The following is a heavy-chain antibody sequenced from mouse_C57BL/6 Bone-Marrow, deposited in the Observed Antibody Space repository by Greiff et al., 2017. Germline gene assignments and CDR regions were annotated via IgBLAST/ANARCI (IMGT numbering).Heavy chain of an antibody. J-gene: IGHJ2*01. V-gene: IGHV1-55*01. Sequence: QVQLKQPGAELAKPGASVKLSCKASGYTFTSYWITWVKQRPGQGLEWIGDVYPTSGRTNYNEKFKSKAILTVDTSSNTAYMQLSSLTSEDSAVFYGARSGPLGRSFDYWGQGTTLTVSS. CDR1: GYTFTSYW. CDR2: VYPTSGRT. CDR3: ARSGPLGRSFDY. D-gene: IGHD4-1*01.